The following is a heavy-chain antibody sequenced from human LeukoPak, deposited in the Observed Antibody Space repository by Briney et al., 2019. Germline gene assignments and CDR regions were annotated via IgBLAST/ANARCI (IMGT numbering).Heavy chain of an antibody. J-gene: IGHJ5*02. CDR2: INPTGDST. V-gene: IGHV1-46*01. CDR1: GYTFTSYY. D-gene: IGHD1-26*01. Sequence: ASVKVSCKASGYTFTSYYMHWVRQAPGQGLEWMGLINPTGDSTGYAQKFQGRVTMTRDMSTSTDFMELSSLRSEDTAVYYCARDNSVGDNAWWFDPWGEGTLVTVSS. CDR3: ARDNSVGDNAWWFDP.